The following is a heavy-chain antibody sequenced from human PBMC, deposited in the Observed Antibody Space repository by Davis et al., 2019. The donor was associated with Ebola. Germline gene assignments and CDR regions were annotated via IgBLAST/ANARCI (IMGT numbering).Heavy chain of an antibody. V-gene: IGHV3-48*02. CDR2: ISSSSSTK. CDR3: ARHLIVAGGASYYYYGLDV. D-gene: IGHD6-13*01. Sequence: PGGSLRLSCAASGFTVSSYSLNWVRQAPGKGLEWVSYISSSSSTKYYADSVKGRFTISRDNAKNSLYLQMNSLRDEDTAVYYCARHLIVAGGASYYYYGLDVWGLGTTVTVSS. CDR1: GFTVSSYS. J-gene: IGHJ6*02.